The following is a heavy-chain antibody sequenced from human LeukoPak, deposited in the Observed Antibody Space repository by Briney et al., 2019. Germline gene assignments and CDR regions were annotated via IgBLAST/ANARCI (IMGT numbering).Heavy chain of an antibody. D-gene: IGHD7-27*01. CDR3: ARDLPELGGLDY. Sequence: SETLSLTCTVSGGSISSSSYYWGWIRQPPGKGLEWIGSIYYSGSTYYNPSLKSRVTISVDTSKNQFSLKLSSVTAADTAVYYCARDLPELGGLDYWGQGTLVTVSS. CDR1: GGSISSSSYY. V-gene: IGHV4-39*07. CDR2: IYYSGST. J-gene: IGHJ4*02.